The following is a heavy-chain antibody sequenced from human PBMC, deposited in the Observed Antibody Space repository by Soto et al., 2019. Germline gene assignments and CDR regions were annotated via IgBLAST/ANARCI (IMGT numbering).Heavy chain of an antibody. V-gene: IGHV3-11*06. Sequence: GGSLRRSCIDSGLSFSSYSIGWVRRAPGKSLEWIAYISSDSLGTYYAASVRGRFTVSRENGKNEVYLQMASLRGEDTGVYYCARDRRGGLEPHFDYWGPGTLVTVSS. J-gene: IGHJ4*02. CDR1: GLSFSSYS. CDR2: ISSDSLGT. D-gene: IGHD3-3*01. CDR3: ARDRRGGLEPHFDY.